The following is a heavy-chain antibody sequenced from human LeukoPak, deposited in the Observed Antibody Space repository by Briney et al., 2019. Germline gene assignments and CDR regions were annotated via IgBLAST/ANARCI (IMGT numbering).Heavy chain of an antibody. CDR1: GFTFSSSA. Sequence: PGGSLRLSCAASGFTFSSSAMSWVRQAPGKGLEWVSTISGSGDRTYYADSVKGRFTISRDNSKNTLFLHMNSLRAEDTAVYSCAKGYYGSGSNGWFDYWGQGTLVTVSS. J-gene: IGHJ4*02. CDR2: ISGSGDRT. CDR3: AKGYYGSGSNGWFDY. V-gene: IGHV3-23*01. D-gene: IGHD3-10*01.